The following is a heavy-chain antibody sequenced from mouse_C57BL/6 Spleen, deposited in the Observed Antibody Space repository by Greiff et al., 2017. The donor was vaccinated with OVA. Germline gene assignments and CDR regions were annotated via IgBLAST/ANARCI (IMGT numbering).Heavy chain of an antibody. J-gene: IGHJ3*01. CDR3: ANWDGAY. D-gene: IGHD4-1*02. CDR1: GYTFTSYW. CDR2: IDPSDSYT. Sequence: QVQLQQPGAELVKPGASVKLSCKASGYTFTSYWMQWVKQRPGQGLEWIGEIDPSDSYTNYNQKFKGKATLTVDTSSSTAYMQLSSLTSEDSAVYYCANWDGAYWGQGTLVTVSA. V-gene: IGHV1-50*01.